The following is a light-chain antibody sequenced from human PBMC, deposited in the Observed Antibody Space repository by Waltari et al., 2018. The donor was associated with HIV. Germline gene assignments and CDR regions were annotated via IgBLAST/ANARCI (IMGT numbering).Light chain of an antibody. J-gene: IGLJ3*02. V-gene: IGLV10-54*01. CDR3: SAWDSSLSAWV. Sequence: QAGLTQPPSVSKGLRQTATLPCTGNSNNVGYQGAAWLQQHQGHPPKLLSYSNNNRPSGISERLSASRSGNTASLTITGLQPEDEADYYCSAWDSSLSAWVFGGGTKLTVL. CDR1: SNNVGYQG. CDR2: SNN.